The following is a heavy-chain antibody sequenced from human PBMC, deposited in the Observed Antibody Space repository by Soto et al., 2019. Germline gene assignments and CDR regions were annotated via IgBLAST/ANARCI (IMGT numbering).Heavy chain of an antibody. J-gene: IGHJ6*02. V-gene: IGHV1-24*01. Sequence: ASVKVSCKVSGYTLTELSMHWVRQAPGKGLEWMGGFDPGDGETIYAQKFQGRVTMTEDTSTDTAYMELSSLRSEDTAVYYCATNVNLDFWSGYPGASRMDVWGQGTTVTVSS. CDR2: FDPGDGET. D-gene: IGHD3-3*01. CDR3: ATNVNLDFWSGYPGASRMDV. CDR1: GYTLTELS.